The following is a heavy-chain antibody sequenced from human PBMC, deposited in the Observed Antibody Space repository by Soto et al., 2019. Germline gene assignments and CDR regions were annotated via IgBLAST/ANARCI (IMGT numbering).Heavy chain of an antibody. Sequence: QVQLQEAGSRLVKTSETLSLTCTVSGGAFSSGGFAWTWIRQPPKKGLEWIGYIYHTGTTSYNPSLRSRVTISVDRSRHQFSLKLTSVTAADTAMYYCARGLRSPAASLPGVLDPWGQGTLVTVSS. CDR3: ARGLRSPAASLPGVLDP. CDR2: IYHTGTT. D-gene: IGHD2-2*01. V-gene: IGHV4-30-2*01. CDR1: GGAFSSGGFA. J-gene: IGHJ5*02.